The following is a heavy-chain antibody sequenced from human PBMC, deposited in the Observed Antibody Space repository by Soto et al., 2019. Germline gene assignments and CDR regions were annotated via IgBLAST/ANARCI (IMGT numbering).Heavy chain of an antibody. CDR2: ISYDGSNK. V-gene: IGHV3-30*18. CDR1: GFTFSNYG. J-gene: IGHJ4*02. CDR3: AKDVSQYSSSWAWYFDY. Sequence: GGSLRLSCAVSGFTFSNYGMHWVRQAPGKGLEWVSVISYDGSNKYYADSVKGRFTISRDNSKNTLYLQMNSLRAEDTAVYYCAKDVSQYSSSWAWYFDYWGQGTLVTVSS. D-gene: IGHD6-13*01.